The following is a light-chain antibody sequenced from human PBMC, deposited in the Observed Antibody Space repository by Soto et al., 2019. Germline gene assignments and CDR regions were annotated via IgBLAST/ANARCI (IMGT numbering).Light chain of an antibody. CDR3: QQYGGSPTWT. J-gene: IGKJ1*01. CDR2: GAS. CDR1: QSVSSGY. V-gene: IGKV3-20*01. Sequence: EIVLTQSPTTLSLSPGERATLSCRASQSVSSGYLAWYQQKPGQAPRLLIYGASSRATGIPDRFSGSGSGTDFTGTDFTLTISRLEPEDFAVYCCQQYGGSPTWTFGQGTKVEIK.